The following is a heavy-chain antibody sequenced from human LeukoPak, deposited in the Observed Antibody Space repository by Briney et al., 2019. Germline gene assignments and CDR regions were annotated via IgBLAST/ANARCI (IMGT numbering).Heavy chain of an antibody. CDR2: IYYSGTT. D-gene: IGHD2-2*01. Sequence: AETLSLTCTVSGGSISRYYWSWIRQPPGKGLEWIGYIYYSGTTNYNPSLKSRVTISVDTSKNQFSLKLSSVTAADTAVYYCARVNGYCSSTSCSAKYYYYYGMDVWGQGTTVTVSS. J-gene: IGHJ6*02. CDR1: GGSISRYY. CDR3: ARVNGYCSSTSCSAKYYYYYGMDV. V-gene: IGHV4-59*01.